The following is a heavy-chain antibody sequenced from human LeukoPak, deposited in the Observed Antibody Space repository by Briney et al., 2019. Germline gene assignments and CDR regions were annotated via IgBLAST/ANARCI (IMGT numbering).Heavy chain of an antibody. CDR2: ISYDGSNK. Sequence: PGRSLRLSCAASGFTFSSYGMHWVRQAPGKGLEWVAFISYDGSNKYYADSVKGRFTISRDNSKNTLYLQMNSLRAEDTAVYYCARTKPQQFDILSWGQGTLVTVSS. CDR3: ARTKPQQFDILS. D-gene: IGHD3-9*01. CDR1: GFTFSSYG. J-gene: IGHJ4*02. V-gene: IGHV3-30*03.